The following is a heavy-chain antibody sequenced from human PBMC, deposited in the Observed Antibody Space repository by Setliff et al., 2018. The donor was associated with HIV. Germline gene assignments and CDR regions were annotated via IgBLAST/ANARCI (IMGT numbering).Heavy chain of an antibody. CDR2: ISPSGGGT. D-gene: IGHD2-21*02. CDR3: ARGGLLFGMMNYFDS. V-gene: IGHV1-46*01. J-gene: IGHJ4*02. CDR1: GYTFTTYS. Sequence: ASVKVSCKASGYTFTTYSIYWVRQAPGQGLEWMGIISPSGGGTRDAQKFQGRISMTRDTSTSTVYMELSSLRSEDTAVYYCARGGLLFGMMNYFDSWGQGTLGTVS.